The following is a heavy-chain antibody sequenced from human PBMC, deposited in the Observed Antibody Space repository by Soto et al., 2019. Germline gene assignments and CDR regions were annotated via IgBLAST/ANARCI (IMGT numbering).Heavy chain of an antibody. Sequence: SETLSLTCAVSGWSISSGYDWACIRQSPGKGLEWIGSSDHSGSTSYNAFLKSRVTISIDASKNQFSLNLTSVTAADTAVYYCARDWGTGYNWFDPWGQGNLVTVSS. V-gene: IGHV4-38-2*02. D-gene: IGHD1-1*01. CDR2: SDHSGST. CDR3: ARDWGTGYNWFDP. J-gene: IGHJ5*02. CDR1: GWSISSGYD.